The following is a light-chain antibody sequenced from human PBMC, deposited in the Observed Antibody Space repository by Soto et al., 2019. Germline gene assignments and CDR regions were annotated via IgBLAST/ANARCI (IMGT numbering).Light chain of an antibody. CDR2: GAS. V-gene: IGKV3-20*01. Sequence: EIVLTQSPGTLSLSPVEIATLSCIASQSVSSSYLAWYQQKPGQAPRLLIYGASSRATGIPDRFSGSGSGTDFTLTISRLEPEDFAVYNCQQYGTSPPTCGQGTKVDIK. CDR1: QSVSSSY. CDR3: QQYGTSPPT. J-gene: IGKJ1*01.